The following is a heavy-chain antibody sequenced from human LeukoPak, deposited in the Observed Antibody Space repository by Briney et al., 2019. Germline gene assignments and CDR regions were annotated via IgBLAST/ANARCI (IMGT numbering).Heavy chain of an antibody. J-gene: IGHJ4*02. CDR1: GGSISSSSYY. V-gene: IGHV4-39*01. CDR2: IYYSGST. CDR3: AGHQEGPTGNFDY. Sequence: SETLSLTCTVSGGSISSSSYYWGWIRQPPGKGLEWIGSIYYSGSTYYNPSLKSRVTISVDTSKNQFSLKLSPVTAADTAVYYCAGHQEGPTGNFDYWGQGTLVTVSS. D-gene: IGHD1-1*01.